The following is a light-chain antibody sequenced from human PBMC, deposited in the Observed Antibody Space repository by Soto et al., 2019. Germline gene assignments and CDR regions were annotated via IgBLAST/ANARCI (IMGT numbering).Light chain of an antibody. CDR1: QSVGNN. CDR2: GAS. J-gene: IGKJ4*01. Sequence: EIVVTQSPATLSVSPGERATLSCRASQSVGNNLAWYQQKSGQAPRLLIYGASTRATGIPARFSGSGSGTEITLTNSSLQSEDFAVYYCQQYNSWPPSLTFGGGTKVDIK. V-gene: IGKV3-15*01. CDR3: QQYNSWPPSLT.